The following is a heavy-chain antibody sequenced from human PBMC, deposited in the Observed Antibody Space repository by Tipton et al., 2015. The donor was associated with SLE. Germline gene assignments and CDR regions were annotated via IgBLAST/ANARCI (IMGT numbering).Heavy chain of an antibody. D-gene: IGHD6-6*01. CDR1: GFTFSSYA. V-gene: IGHV3-23*03. Sequence: SLSLSCAASGFTFSSYAMSWVRQAPGKGLEWVSVIYSGGSSTYYADSVKGRFTISRDNSKNTLYLQMNSLRAEDTAIYYCAKEAGSIAAREYYYYYMDVWGKGTTVTVSS. CDR3: AKEAGSIAAREYYYYYMDV. J-gene: IGHJ6*03. CDR2: IYSGGSST.